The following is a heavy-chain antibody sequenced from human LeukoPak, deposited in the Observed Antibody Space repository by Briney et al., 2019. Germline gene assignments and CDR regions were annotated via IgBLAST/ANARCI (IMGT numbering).Heavy chain of an antibody. CDR1: GGSISSYY. Sequence: SETLSLTCTVSGGSISSYYWSWIRQPPGKGLEWIGYIYYSGSTNYNPSLKSRVTISVDTSKNQFSLKLSSVTAADTAVYYCARWVFCSSTSCTDAFDIWGQRTMVTVSS. CDR2: IYYSGST. D-gene: IGHD2-2*01. V-gene: IGHV4-59*01. J-gene: IGHJ3*02. CDR3: ARWVFCSSTSCTDAFDI.